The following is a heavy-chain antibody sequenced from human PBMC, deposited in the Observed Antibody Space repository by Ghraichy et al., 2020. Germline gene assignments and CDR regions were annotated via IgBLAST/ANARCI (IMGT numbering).Heavy chain of an antibody. CDR3: AKDSVGGYGEEVFDY. V-gene: IGHV3-23*01. CDR2: ISGSGGST. Sequence: GGSLRLSCAASGFTFSSYAMSWVRQAPGKGLEWVSAISGSGGSTYYADSVKGRFTITRDNSKNTLYLQMNRRRAEDTVVYYCAKDSVGGYGEEVFDYWGQGTLVTVSS. CDR1: GFTFSSYA. J-gene: IGHJ4*02. D-gene: IGHD5-12*01.